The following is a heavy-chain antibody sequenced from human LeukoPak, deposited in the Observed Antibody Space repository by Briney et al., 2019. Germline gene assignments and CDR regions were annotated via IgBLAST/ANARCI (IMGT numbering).Heavy chain of an antibody. CDR2: INHSGST. CDR1: GGSFSGYY. D-gene: IGHD4-23*01. V-gene: IGHV4-34*01. J-gene: IGHJ3*02. Sequence: SETLSLTCAVYGGSFSGYYWSWIRQPPGKGLEWIGEINHSGSTNYNPSLKSRVTISVDTSKNQFSLKLSSVTAADTAVYYCARESVTVVTLGDAFDIWGQGTMVTVSS. CDR3: ARESVTVVTLGDAFDI.